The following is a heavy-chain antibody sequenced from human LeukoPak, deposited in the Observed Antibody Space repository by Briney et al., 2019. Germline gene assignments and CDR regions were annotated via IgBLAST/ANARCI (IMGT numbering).Heavy chain of an antibody. J-gene: IGHJ4*01. CDR3: ARRYCFDGKCPFAFDY. D-gene: IGHD2-15*01. CDR2: MYIGGNT. Sequence: GGSLRLSCAASGFTVSSTYMAWVRQAPGKGLEWASIMYIGGNTFHADFVKGRFTISRDKSKNTLYLQMNSLTAEDTAVYYCARRYCFDGKCPFAFDYWGQGTLVTVSS. CDR1: GFTVSSTY. V-gene: IGHV3-66*02.